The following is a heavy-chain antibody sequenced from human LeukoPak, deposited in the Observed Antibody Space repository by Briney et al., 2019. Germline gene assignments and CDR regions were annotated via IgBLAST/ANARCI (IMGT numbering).Heavy chain of an antibody. CDR3: ARTSGYAPDDAFDI. D-gene: IGHD5-12*01. J-gene: IGHJ3*02. Sequence: SRTLSLTCAISGDSVSINSAAWNWIRQSPSRGLEWLGRTYYRSKWYNDYAVSVKSRITINPDTSKNQFSLQLNSVTPEDTAVYYCARTSGYAPDDAFDIWGQGTMVTVSS. V-gene: IGHV6-1*01. CDR1: GDSVSINSAA. CDR2: TYYRSKWYN.